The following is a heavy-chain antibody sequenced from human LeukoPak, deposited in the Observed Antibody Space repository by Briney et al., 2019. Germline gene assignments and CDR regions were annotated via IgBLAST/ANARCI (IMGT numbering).Heavy chain of an antibody. V-gene: IGHV4-39*07. CDR2: IFYSGST. D-gene: IGHD3-10*01. J-gene: IGHJ6*03. CDR1: GGSISTSNCY. CDR3: ARRVVTMVRGVIIYYYYYYMDV. Sequence: NTSETLSLTCTVSGGSISTSNCYWGWIRQPPGKGLEWIGNIFYSGSTYYSPSVKSRVTISLDTSRNQFSLKLSSVTAADTAVYYCARRVVTMVRGVIIYYYYYYMDVWGKETTVTVSS.